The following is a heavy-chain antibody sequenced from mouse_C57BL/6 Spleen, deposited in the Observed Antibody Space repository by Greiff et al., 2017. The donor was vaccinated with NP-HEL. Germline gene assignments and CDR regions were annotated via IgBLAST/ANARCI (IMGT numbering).Heavy chain of an antibody. D-gene: IGHD2-3*01. V-gene: IGHV5-17*01. CDR1: GFTFSDSG. CDR2: ISSGSSTI. CDR3: ARLGWLLTYYYAMDY. Sequence: EVMLVESGGGLVKPGGSLKLSCAASGFTFSDSGMHWVRQAPEKGLEWVAYISSGSSTIYYADTVTGRFTISRDNAKNTLFLQMTSLRSEDTAMYYCARLGWLLTYYYAMDYWGQGTSVTVSS. J-gene: IGHJ4*01.